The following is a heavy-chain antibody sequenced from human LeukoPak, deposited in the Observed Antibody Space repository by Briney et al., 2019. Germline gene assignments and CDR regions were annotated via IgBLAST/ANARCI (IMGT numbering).Heavy chain of an antibody. CDR3: ARDYTGGWNDY. D-gene: IGHD7-27*01. J-gene: IGHJ4*02. V-gene: IGHV3-7*01. CDR2: INEDGSEK. CDR1: GFTFSSYS. Sequence: GGSLRLSCVVSGFTFSSYSMNWVRQAIGKGLECVAKINEDGSEKHYVDSVKGRFTISRDNARNSLSLQMNNLRAEDTAVYYCARDYTGGWNDYWGQGTLVTVSS.